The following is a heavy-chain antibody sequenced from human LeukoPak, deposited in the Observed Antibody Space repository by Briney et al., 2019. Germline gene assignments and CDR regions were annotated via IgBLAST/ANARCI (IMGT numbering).Heavy chain of an antibody. Sequence: GGSLRLSCAASGFTFSNAWMSWVRQAPGKGLEWVGRIKSKTDGGTTDYAAPVKGRFTISRDDSKNTLYLQMNSLKTEDTAVYYCTTDEYGVGYFDYWGQGTLVTVSS. CDR1: GFTFSNAW. CDR2: IKSKTDGGTT. D-gene: IGHD3-3*01. V-gene: IGHV3-15*01. J-gene: IGHJ4*02. CDR3: TTDEYGVGYFDY.